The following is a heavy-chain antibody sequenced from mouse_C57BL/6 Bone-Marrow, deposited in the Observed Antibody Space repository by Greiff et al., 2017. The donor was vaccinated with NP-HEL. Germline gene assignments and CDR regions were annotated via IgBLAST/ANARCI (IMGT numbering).Heavy chain of an antibody. CDR3: ARNYYGSGYFDV. D-gene: IGHD1-1*01. J-gene: IGHJ1*03. CDR2: FHPYNDDT. CDR1: GYTFTTYP. V-gene: IGHV1-47*01. Sequence: QVQLKESGAELVKPGASVKMSCKASGYTFTTYPIEWMKQNHGKSLEWIGNFHPYNDDTKYNEKFKGKATLTVEKSSSTVYLELSRLTSDDSAVYYCARNYYGSGYFDVWGTGTTVTVSS.